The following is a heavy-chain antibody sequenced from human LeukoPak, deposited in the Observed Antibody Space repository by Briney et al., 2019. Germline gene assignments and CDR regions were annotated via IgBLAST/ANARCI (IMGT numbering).Heavy chain of an antibody. CDR1: GGSISSSY. Sequence: SETLSLTCTVSGGSISSSYWSWIRQPPGKGLEWIGYIYYSGSTNYNPSLKSRVTISVDTSKNQFSLKLSSVTAADTAVYYCARAAPYGDTKGFFDYWGQGTLVTVSS. J-gene: IGHJ4*02. CDR2: IYYSGST. CDR3: ARAAPYGDTKGFFDY. V-gene: IGHV4-59*01. D-gene: IGHD4-17*01.